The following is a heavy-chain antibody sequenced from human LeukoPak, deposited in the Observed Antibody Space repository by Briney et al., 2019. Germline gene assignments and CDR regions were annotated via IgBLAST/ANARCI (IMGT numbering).Heavy chain of an antibody. CDR1: GFTFSSYA. V-gene: IGHV3-30*04. D-gene: IGHD1-1*01. J-gene: IGHJ3*02. Sequence: PGGSLRLSCAASGFTFSSYAMHWVRQAPDKGLEWVAVISYDGSNKYYADSVKGRFTISRDNSKNTLFLQMNSLRAEDTAVYYCARDLTNIHTTGSTYDAIDIWGQGTMVTVSS. CDR2: ISYDGSNK. CDR3: ARDLTNIHTTGSTYDAIDI.